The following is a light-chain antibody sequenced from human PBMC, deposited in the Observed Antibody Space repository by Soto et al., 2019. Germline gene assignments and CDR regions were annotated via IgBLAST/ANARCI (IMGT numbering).Light chain of an antibody. CDR2: DAS. J-gene: IGKJ5*01. CDR3: QQYGTSPT. V-gene: IGKV3D-20*01. Sequence: EIVLTQSPATLSLSPGERATLSCGASQSVRSNYLAWYQQKPGLAPRLFIYDASSRATGIPDRFSGSGSGTDFTFTISRLEPEDFAVYYCQQYGTSPTFGQGTRLEIK. CDR1: QSVRSNY.